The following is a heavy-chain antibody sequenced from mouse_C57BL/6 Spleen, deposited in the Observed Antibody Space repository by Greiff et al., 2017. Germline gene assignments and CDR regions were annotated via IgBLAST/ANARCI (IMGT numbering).Heavy chain of an antibody. CDR1: GYTFTDYY. CDR2: INPNNGGT. CDR3: ARSYYSNYVRAMDY. Sequence: VQLQQSGPELVKPGASVKISCKASGYTFTDYYMNWVKQSHGKSLEWIGDINPNNGGTSYNQKFKGKATLTVDKSSSTAYMELRSLTSEDSAVYYCARSYYSNYVRAMDYWGQGTSVTVSS. D-gene: IGHD2-5*01. V-gene: IGHV1-26*01. J-gene: IGHJ4*01.